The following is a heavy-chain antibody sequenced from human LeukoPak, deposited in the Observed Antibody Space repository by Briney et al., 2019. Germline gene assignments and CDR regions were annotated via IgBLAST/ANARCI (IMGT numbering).Heavy chain of an antibody. J-gene: IGHJ5*02. CDR1: GYTFTDYY. V-gene: IGHV1-2*02. Sequence: ASVKVSCKTSGYTFTDYYMHWVRQAPGQGLEWMGWINPISGGTNFAQKFQGRVTMTRDTSINTAYMELGSLRSDDTAVYYCARDCGRSTCYWFDRWGQGTLVTVSS. CDR3: ARDCGRSTCYWFDR. CDR2: INPISGGT. D-gene: IGHD2-2*01.